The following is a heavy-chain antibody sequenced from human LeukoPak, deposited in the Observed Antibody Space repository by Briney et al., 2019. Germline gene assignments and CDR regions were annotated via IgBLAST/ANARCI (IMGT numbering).Heavy chain of an antibody. CDR2: INPNSGGT. D-gene: IGHD2-2*02. V-gene: IGHV1-2*02. CDR1: GYTFTGYD. CDR3: ASHCSTSCYSDY. J-gene: IGHJ4*02. Sequence: ASVKVSCKASGYTFTGYDMHWVRQAPGQGLEWMGWINPNSGGTNYAQKFQGRVTMTRDTSISTAYMELSRLRSDDTAVYYCASHCSTSCYSDYWGQGTQVTVSS.